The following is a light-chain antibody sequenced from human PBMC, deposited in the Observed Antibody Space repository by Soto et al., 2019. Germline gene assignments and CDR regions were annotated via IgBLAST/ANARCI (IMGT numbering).Light chain of an antibody. J-gene: IGLJ1*01. Sequence: QSVLTQAPSVSGAPGQRVTISCTGSSSNIGAGYDVHWYQQLPGRGPKLLISGNNNRPSGVPDRFSGSRSGTSASLATTGLQAEDEADYYCQTHDSSLSAYVFGTGTKLTVL. CDR2: GNN. CDR3: QTHDSSLSAYV. CDR1: SSNIGAGYD. V-gene: IGLV1-40*01.